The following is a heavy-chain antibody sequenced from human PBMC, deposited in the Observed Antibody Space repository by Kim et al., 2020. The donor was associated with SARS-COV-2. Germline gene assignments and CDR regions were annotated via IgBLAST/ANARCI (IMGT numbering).Heavy chain of an antibody. CDR1: GFTFGDYA. D-gene: IGHD3-16*01. CDR2: IRSKAYGGTT. V-gene: IGHV3-49*03. CDR3: TRGPPALDWGGDAFDI. J-gene: IGHJ3*02. Sequence: GGSLRLSCTASGFTFGDYAMSWFRQAPGKGLEWVGFIRSKAYGGTTEYAASVKGRFTISRDDSKSIAYLQMNSLKTEDTAVYYCTRGPPALDWGGDAFDIWGQGTMVTVSS.